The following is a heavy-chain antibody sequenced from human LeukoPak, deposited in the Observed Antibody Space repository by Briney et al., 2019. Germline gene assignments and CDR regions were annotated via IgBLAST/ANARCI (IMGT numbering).Heavy chain of an antibody. D-gene: IGHD5-18*01. CDR3: ARPRGYSYTDYYFDY. J-gene: IGHJ4*02. CDR1: GGSLSSGSYY. CDR2: IYFSGSS. Sequence: SETLSLTCTVSGGSLSSGSYYWGWIRQPPGKGLEWIGSIYYSGSIYFSGSSDYNPSLKSRVTISVDTSKNQFSLKLSSVTAADTAVYYCARPRGYSYTDYYFDYWGQGTLVTVSS. V-gene: IGHV4-39*07.